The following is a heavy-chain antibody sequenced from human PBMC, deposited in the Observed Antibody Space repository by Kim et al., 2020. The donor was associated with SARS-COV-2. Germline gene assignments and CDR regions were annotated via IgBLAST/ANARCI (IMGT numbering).Heavy chain of an antibody. CDR1: GFTFSSYG. Sequence: GGSLRLSCAASGFTFSSYGMHWVRQAPGKGREWVAVISYDGSNKYYADSVKGRFTISRDNSKNTLYLQMNSLRAEDTAVYYCAKDRTTDGGMDVWGQGTTVTVSS. D-gene: IGHD4-17*01. CDR2: ISYDGSNK. V-gene: IGHV3-30*18. J-gene: IGHJ6*02. CDR3: AKDRTTDGGMDV.